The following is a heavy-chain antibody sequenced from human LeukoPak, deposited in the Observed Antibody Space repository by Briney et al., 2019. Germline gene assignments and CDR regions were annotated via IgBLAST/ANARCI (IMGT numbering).Heavy chain of an antibody. D-gene: IGHD2-2*01. J-gene: IGHJ4*02. CDR2: INHSGST. V-gene: IGHV4-34*01. Sequence: PSETLSLTCAVYGVSFSGYYWSWVRQPPGKGLEWVWDINHSGSTNYNPSPKSRVTMSVHTSKTQFYLKLSSVTAADTAVYYCARIYCSSNSCYPTGFKYCFDYWGQGTLVTVSS. CDR3: ARIYCSSNSCYPTGFKYCFDY. CDR1: GVSFSGYY.